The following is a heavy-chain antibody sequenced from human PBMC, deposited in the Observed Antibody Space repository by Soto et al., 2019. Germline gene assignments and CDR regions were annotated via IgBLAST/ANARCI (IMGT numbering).Heavy chain of an antibody. V-gene: IGHV2-5*02. D-gene: IGHD6-19*01. CDR1: GFSLSSAGVG. CDR2: IYWDGNE. CDR3: ARRRRLVSDWYPFDS. J-gene: IGHJ4*02. Sequence: QITLKESGPTLVKPTQTLTLTCTFSGFSLSSAGVGVGWIRQPPGKALELLALIYWDGNERYSPSLRCRLTITTDTSKNQVVLTMTNMDPVDTATYYCARRRRLVSDWYPFDSWGQGTLVTVSS.